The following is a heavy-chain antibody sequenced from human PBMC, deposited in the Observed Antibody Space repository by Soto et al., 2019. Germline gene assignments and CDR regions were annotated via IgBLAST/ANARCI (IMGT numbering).Heavy chain of an antibody. V-gene: IGHV1-3*01. CDR3: AGGAGYCSGGSCSPGWFDP. D-gene: IGHD2-15*01. J-gene: IGHJ5*02. CDR2: INAGNGNT. CDR1: GYTFTSYA. Sequence: GASVKVSCKASGYTFTSYAMHWVRQAPGQRLEWMGWINAGNGNTKYSQKFQGRVTITRDTSASTAYMELSSLRSEDTAVYYCAGGAGYCSGGSCSPGWFDPWGQGTLVTVSS.